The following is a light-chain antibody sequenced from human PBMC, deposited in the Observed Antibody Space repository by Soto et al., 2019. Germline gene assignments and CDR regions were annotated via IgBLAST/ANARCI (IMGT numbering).Light chain of an antibody. CDR1: QSISSW. Sequence: DIQMTQSPSTLSASVGDRVTMTCRASQSISSWLAWYQQRPGKVPRLLIYKASTLESGVPSRFSGSGSGTEFTLTISSLQPDDSATYYCQNYNSPPWTFGQGTRVEIK. V-gene: IGKV1-5*03. J-gene: IGKJ1*01. CDR2: KAS. CDR3: QNYNSPPWT.